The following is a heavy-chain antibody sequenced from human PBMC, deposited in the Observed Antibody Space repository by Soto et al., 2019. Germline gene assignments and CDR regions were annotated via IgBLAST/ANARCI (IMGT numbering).Heavy chain of an antibody. CDR2: INAGNGNT. CDR1: GYTFTSYA. V-gene: IGHV1-3*01. Sequence: GASVKVSCKASGYTFTSYAMHWVRQAPGQRLEWMGWINAGNGNTKYSQKFQGRVTITRDTSASTAYMELSSLRSEDTAVYYCARVDSYGSYYYGMDVWGQGTTVTVSS. CDR3: ARVDSYGSYYYGMDV. D-gene: IGHD5-18*01. J-gene: IGHJ6*02.